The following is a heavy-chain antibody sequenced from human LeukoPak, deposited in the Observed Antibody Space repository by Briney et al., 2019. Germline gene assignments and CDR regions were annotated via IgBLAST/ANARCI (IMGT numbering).Heavy chain of an antibody. CDR3: VKDDGWVQYAN. CDR2: ISSSGSTI. V-gene: IGHV3-48*03. CDR1: GFTFSSYE. Sequence: GGSLRLSCAASGFTFSSYEMNWVRQAPGKGLEWVSYISSSGSTIYYADSVKGRFIISRDNSKNTVYLQTNSLSAEDAAVYYCVKDDGWVQYANWGQGTLVTVSS. D-gene: IGHD5-24*01. J-gene: IGHJ4*02.